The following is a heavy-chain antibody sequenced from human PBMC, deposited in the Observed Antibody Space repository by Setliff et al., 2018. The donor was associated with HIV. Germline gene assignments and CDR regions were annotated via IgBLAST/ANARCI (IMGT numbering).Heavy chain of an antibody. CDR3: ARDRAGIAFD. Sequence: PSETLSLTCTVSGGSISSYYWSWIRQHPGKGLEWIGFIYYNGNTDYNPSLKSRVSISVDTSKNQFSLKVSSVTVADTAVYYCARDRAGIAFDWGQGTLVTVSS. D-gene: IGHD6-13*01. CDR1: GGSISSYY. V-gene: IGHV4-59*06. J-gene: IGHJ4*02. CDR2: IYYNGNT.